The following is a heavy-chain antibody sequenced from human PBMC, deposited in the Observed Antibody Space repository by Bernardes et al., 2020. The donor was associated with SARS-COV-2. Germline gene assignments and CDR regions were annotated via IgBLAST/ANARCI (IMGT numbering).Heavy chain of an antibody. CDR3: AKVRYDFWSGYYYYYMDV. CDR1: GFTFSSYA. CDR2: ISGSGGST. D-gene: IGHD3-3*01. Sequence: GGSLRLSCAASGFTFSSYAMSWVRQAPGKGLEWVSAISGSGGSTYYADSVKGRFTISRDNSKNTLYLQMNSLRAEDTAVYYCAKVRYDFWSGYYYYYMDVWGKGTTVTVSS. V-gene: IGHV3-23*01. J-gene: IGHJ6*03.